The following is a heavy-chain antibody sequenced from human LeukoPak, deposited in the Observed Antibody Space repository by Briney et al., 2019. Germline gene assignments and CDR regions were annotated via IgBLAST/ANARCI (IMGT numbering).Heavy chain of an antibody. Sequence: PSETLSLTCAVYGGSFSGYYWSWIRQPPGKGLEWIGEINHSGSTNYNPSLKGRVTISVDTSKNQFSLKLSSVTAADTAVYYCARAGPTIVVVVGDAFDIWGQGTMVTVSS. J-gene: IGHJ3*02. CDR2: INHSGST. V-gene: IGHV4-34*01. CDR3: ARAGPTIVVVVGDAFDI. D-gene: IGHD2-15*01. CDR1: GGSFSGYY.